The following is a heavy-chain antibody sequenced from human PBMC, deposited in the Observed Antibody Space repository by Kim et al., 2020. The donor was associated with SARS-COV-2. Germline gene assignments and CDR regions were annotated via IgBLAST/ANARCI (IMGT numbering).Heavy chain of an antibody. CDR3: ASGSCTTSSCFDFYGVDV. CDR2: VNGGGDRV. Sequence: GGSLRLSCAASGFTFSNYAMNWVRQDPGKGLEWVSLVNGGGDRVYYADSVRGRFTISRDNSKNTLYLQLNSLRAEDTAVYYCASGSCTTSSCFDFYGVDVWGQGTTVTVSS. CDR1: GFTFSNYA. J-gene: IGHJ6*02. D-gene: IGHD2-2*03. V-gene: IGHV3-23*01.